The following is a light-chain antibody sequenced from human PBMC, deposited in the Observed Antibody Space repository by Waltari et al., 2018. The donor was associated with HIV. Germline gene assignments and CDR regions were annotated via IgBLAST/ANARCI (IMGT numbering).Light chain of an antibody. J-gene: IGLJ3*02. CDR2: RNN. V-gene: IGLV1-47*01. CDR3: ASWDDSLSAWL. Sequence: QTVLTQPPSASETPGPTITLSCSGSSSNIGGNYAYWYVQRPHTAPKLLIYRNNHRPSGVPGRFSGSKSGTSASLAISDLQSDDDADYYCASWDDSLSAWLFGGGTKLTVL. CDR1: SSNIGGNY.